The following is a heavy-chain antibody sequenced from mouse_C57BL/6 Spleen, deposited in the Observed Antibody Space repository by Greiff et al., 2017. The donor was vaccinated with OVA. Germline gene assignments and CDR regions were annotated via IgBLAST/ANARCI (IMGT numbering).Heavy chain of an antibody. Sequence: EVKLMESGGDLVKPGGSLKLSCAASGFTFSSYGMSWVRQTPDKRLEWVATISSGGSYTYYPDSVKGRFTISRDNAKNTLYLQMSSLKSEDTAMYYCARGEGGSDRPFAYWGQGTLVTVSA. J-gene: IGHJ3*01. V-gene: IGHV5-6*01. CDR3: ARGEGGSDRPFAY. CDR2: ISSGGSYT. CDR1: GFTFSSYG.